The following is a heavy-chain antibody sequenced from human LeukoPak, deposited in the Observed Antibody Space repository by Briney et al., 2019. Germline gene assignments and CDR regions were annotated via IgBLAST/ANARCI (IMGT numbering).Heavy chain of an antibody. D-gene: IGHD3-22*01. Sequence: PGGSLRLSCAASGFTFSSYAMSWVRQAPGKGLEWVSAISGSGGSTYYADSVKGRFTISRDNSKNTLYLQMNSLRAEDTAVYYCAKTRYYYDSSGYYSYFDYWGQGTLVTVSS. CDR3: AKTRYYYDSSGYYSYFDY. J-gene: IGHJ4*02. CDR2: ISGSGGST. CDR1: GFTFSSYA. V-gene: IGHV3-23*01.